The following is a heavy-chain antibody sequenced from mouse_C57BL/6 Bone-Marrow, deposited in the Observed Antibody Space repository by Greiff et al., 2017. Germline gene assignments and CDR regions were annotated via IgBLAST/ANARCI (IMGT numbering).Heavy chain of an antibody. CDR3: ARSFYYYGSSPWFAY. CDR2: IDPSDSYT. J-gene: IGHJ3*01. Sequence: QVQLQQPGAELVMPGASVKLSCKASGYTFTSYWKHWVKQRPGQGLEWIGEIDPSDSYTNYNQKFKGKSTLTVDKSSSTAYMQLSSLTSEDSAVYYCARSFYYYGSSPWFAYWGQGTLVTVSA. V-gene: IGHV1-69*01. CDR1: GYTFTSYW. D-gene: IGHD1-1*01.